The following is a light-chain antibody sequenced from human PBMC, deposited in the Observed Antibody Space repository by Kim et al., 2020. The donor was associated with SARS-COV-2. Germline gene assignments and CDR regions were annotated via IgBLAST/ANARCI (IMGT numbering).Light chain of an antibody. V-gene: IGLV3-21*04. J-gene: IGLJ2*01. CDR2: YDS. CDR3: QVWDSSSDHVV. CDR1: NIGSKS. Sequence: GPGKTARITCGGNNIGSKSVHWYQQKPGQAPVLVIYYDSDRPSGIPERFSGSNSGNTATLTISRVEAGDEADYYCQVWDSSSDHVVFGGGTQLTV.